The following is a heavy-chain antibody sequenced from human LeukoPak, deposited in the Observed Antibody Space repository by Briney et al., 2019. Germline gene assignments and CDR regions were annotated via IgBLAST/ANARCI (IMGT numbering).Heavy chain of an antibody. CDR2: INPSGGST. V-gene: IGHV1-46*01. CDR3: ARADLVRGVYY. D-gene: IGHD3-10*01. Sequence: ASVKVSCKASGYTFTSYGISWVRQAPGQGLEWMGIINPSGGSTSYAQKFQGRVTMTRDTSTSTVYMELSSLRSEDTAVCYCARADLVRGVYYWGQGTLVTVSS. J-gene: IGHJ4*02. CDR1: GYTFTSYG.